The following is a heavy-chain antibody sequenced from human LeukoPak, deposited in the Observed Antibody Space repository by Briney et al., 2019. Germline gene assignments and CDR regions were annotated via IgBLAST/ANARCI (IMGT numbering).Heavy chain of an antibody. CDR2: ISGSGGST. CDR3: AKARSSTVTTSFDY. J-gene: IGHJ4*02. Sequence: SGGSLRLSCAASGFTFSSYAMSWVRQAPGEGLEWVSTISGSGGSTYYADSVKGRFTISRDNSKNTLYLQMNSLRAEDTAVYYCAKARSSTVTTSFDYWGQGTLVTVSS. V-gene: IGHV3-23*01. D-gene: IGHD4-17*01. CDR1: GFTFSSYA.